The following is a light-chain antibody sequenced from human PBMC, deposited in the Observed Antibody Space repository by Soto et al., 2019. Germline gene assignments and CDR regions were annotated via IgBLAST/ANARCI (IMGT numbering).Light chain of an antibody. CDR2: DVS. V-gene: IGLV2-14*03. Sequence: QSVLTQPASVSVSPGQSITISCTGTSSDVGNYNYVSWYQQHPGKAPKLMIYDVSNRPSGVSNRFSGSKSGNTASLTISGLQTEDEADYYCNSYTSSSTLVFGTGTKVTVL. CDR1: SSDVGNYNY. J-gene: IGLJ1*01. CDR3: NSYTSSSTLV.